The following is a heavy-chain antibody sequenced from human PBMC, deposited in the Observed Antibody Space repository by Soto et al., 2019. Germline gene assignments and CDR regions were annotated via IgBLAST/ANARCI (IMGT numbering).Heavy chain of an antibody. D-gene: IGHD1-26*01. CDR3: VRGASLNFDY. CDR1: GFTFDDYG. V-gene: IGHV3-20*04. Sequence: GGSLRLSCAASGFTFDDYGMSWSRQAPGKGLEWVSGVNWNGGSTGYADSVKGRFTISRDNAKNSLYLQMNSLRAEDTAFYYCVRGASLNFDYWGQGTLVTVSS. J-gene: IGHJ4*02. CDR2: VNWNGGST.